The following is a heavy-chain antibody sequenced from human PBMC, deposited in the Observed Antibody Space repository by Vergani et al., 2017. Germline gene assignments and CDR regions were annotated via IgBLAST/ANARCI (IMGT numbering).Heavy chain of an antibody. CDR3: VSDSSGWYLTFDY. CDR2: IYYSGST. CDR1: GGSISSYY. J-gene: IGHJ4*02. V-gene: IGHV4-59*01. D-gene: IGHD6-19*01. Sequence: QVQLQESGPGLVKPSGTLSLTCAVSGGSISSYYWSWIRQPPGKGLEWIGYIYYSGSTNYNPSLKSRVTISVDTSKNQFSLKLSSVTAADTAVYYCVSDSSGWYLTFDYWGQGTLVTVSS.